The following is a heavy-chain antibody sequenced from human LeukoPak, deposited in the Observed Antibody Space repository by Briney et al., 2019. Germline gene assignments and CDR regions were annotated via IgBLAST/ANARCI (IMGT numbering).Heavy chain of an antibody. CDR1: GYTFTSYW. Sequence: GESLKISCKGSGYTFTSYWIGWVRQMPGKGLEWMGIIYPGDSDTRYSPSFQGQVTVSVDKSISTAYLQWSSLKASDTAMYYCAKVAYCSGGGCYGFDYWGQGTPVTVSS. V-gene: IGHV5-51*01. J-gene: IGHJ4*02. CDR3: AKVAYCSGGGCYGFDY. CDR2: IYPGDSDT. D-gene: IGHD2-15*01.